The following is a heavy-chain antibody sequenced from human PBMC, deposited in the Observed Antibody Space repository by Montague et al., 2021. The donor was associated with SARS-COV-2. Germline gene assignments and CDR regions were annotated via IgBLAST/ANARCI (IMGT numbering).Heavy chain of an antibody. CDR2: IDWDGDK. Sequence: PALAKPTQTLTLTCTFSGFSLSTSGMCTTWIRQPPGRALEWLARIDWDGDKYYNTSLKSRLTISKDTSKNLVVLTMTNMDPVDTATYYCARGPSDTYYYNGMDVWGRGTTVTVSS. CDR3: ARGPSDTYYYNGMDV. CDR1: GFSLSTSGMC. J-gene: IGHJ6*02. V-gene: IGHV2-70*11.